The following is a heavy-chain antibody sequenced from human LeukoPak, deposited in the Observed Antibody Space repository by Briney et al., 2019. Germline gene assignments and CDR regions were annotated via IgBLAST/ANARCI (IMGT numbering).Heavy chain of an antibody. J-gene: IGHJ3*02. V-gene: IGHV1-24*01. D-gene: IGHD6-13*01. Sequence: GASVKVSCKVSGYTLTELSMHWVRQAPGKGLEWMGGFDPEDGETIYAQKFQGRVTITADKSTSTAYMELSSLRSEDTAVYYCARVAAGTDAFDIWGQGTMVTVSS. CDR2: FDPEDGET. CDR3: ARVAAGTDAFDI. CDR1: GYTLTELS.